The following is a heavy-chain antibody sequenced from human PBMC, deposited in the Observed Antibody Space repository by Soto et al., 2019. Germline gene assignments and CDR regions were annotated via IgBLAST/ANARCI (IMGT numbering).Heavy chain of an antibody. V-gene: IGHV1-69*13. Sequence: GASVKVSCKASGGTFSSYAISWVRQAPGQGLEWMGGIIPIFGTANYAQKFQGRVTITADESTSTAYMELSSLRSEDTAVYYCAAGHPSSGYFTFDYWGQGTLVTVSS. J-gene: IGHJ4*02. CDR3: AAGHPSSGYFTFDY. D-gene: IGHD3-22*01. CDR1: GGTFSSYA. CDR2: IIPIFGTA.